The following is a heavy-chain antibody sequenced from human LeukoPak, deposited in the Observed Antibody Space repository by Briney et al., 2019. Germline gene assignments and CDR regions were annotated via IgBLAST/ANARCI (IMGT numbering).Heavy chain of an antibody. CDR3: ARDRRGSAWTNWFDP. CDR1: GDPINSGGYY. CDR2: IYYTGFT. D-gene: IGHD6-25*01. Sequence: PSRTLSLTCTVSGDPINSGGYYWSWIRQHPGKGLEWIGYIYYTGFTYYNPSLKSRLTISIDTSKNQFSLKLSSVTAADTAVYYCARDRRGSAWTNWFDPWGQGTLVTVSS. V-gene: IGHV4-31*03. J-gene: IGHJ5*02.